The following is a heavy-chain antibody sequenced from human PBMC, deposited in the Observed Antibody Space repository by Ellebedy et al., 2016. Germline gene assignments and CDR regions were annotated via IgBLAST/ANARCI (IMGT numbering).Heavy chain of an antibody. V-gene: IGHV3-7*01. CDR1: GFTFSDYW. D-gene: IGHD6-6*01. Sequence: GGSLRLSXAASGFTFSDYWMSWVRQAPGKGLEWVANIKQDGSEKYYVDSVKGRFTISRDNAKNSLYLQMNSLRAEDTAVYYCARRKGSSFDYWGQGTLVTVSS. CDR3: ARRKGSSFDY. CDR2: IKQDGSEK. J-gene: IGHJ4*02.